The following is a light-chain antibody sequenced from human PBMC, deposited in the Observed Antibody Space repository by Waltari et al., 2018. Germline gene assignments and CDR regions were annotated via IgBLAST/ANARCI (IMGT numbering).Light chain of an antibody. J-gene: IGLJ2*01. CDR2: EDS. CDR1: TIGDKR. V-gene: IGLV3-21*02. CDR3: QVWDSGGDRVV. Sequence: YVLTQPPSVSVAPGPTARINCAGTTIGDKREHWYQQKQGQAPVLFVHEDSDRPPGVPGRFAGSNSGSTATVTITRVEAGDEADYYCQVWDSGGDRVVFGGGTRLSVL.